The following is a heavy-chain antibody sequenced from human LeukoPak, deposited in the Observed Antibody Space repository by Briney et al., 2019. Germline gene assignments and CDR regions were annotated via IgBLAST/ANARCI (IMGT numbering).Heavy chain of an antibody. V-gene: IGHV3-23*01. Sequence: GGSLRLSCAASGFTFSSYGMSWVRQAPGKGLEWVSAISGSGDSTYYADSVKGRFTISRDNSKNTLYLQMNSLRAEDTAVYYCAKVEMATGHAFDIWGQGTMVTVSS. J-gene: IGHJ3*02. CDR1: GFTFSSYG. CDR3: AKVEMATGHAFDI. D-gene: IGHD5-24*01. CDR2: ISGSGDST.